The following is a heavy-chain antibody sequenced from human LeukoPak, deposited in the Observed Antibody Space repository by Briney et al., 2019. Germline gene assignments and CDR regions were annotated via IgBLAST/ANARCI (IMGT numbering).Heavy chain of an antibody. J-gene: IGHJ4*02. V-gene: IGHV3-30*02. CDR2: IRYDGSNK. Sequence: GGSLRLSCAASGFTFSSYAMSWVRQAPGKGLEWVAFIRYDGSNKYYADSVKGRFTVSRDNSKNTLYLQMNSLGDDDTAVYYCAKGQGYNYGDSIDYWGQGTLVTVSS. D-gene: IGHD5-18*01. CDR1: GFTFSSYA. CDR3: AKGQGYNYGDSIDY.